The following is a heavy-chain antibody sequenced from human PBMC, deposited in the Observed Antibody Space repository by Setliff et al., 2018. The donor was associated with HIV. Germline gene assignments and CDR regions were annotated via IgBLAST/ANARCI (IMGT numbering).Heavy chain of an antibody. V-gene: IGHV4-39*07. CDR2: INHSGST. Sequence: PSETLSLTCTVSAGSIRSSTYYWIWIRQPPGKGLEWIGEINHSGSTHYNPSLKSRFTISVDTSKNQFSLKVNSVTAADTAVYYCARGARLLAGYSDRWDYYCMGVWGKGTTVTVSS. CDR3: ARGARLLAGYSDRWDYYCMGV. CDR1: AGSIRSSTYY. D-gene: IGHD6-13*01. J-gene: IGHJ6*03.